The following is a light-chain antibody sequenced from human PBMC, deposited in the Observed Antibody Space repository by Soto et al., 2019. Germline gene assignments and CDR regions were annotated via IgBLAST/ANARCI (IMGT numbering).Light chain of an antibody. CDR2: AAS. Sequence: DIPMTQSPSSLSASVGDRVTITCRASQSISSYLNWYQQKPGKAPKLLIYAASSLQSGVPSRFSGSGSVPDFTLTISSLQPEDFATYYCQQSYSTPRTFGQGTKLEIK. V-gene: IGKV1-39*01. CDR1: QSISSY. CDR3: QQSYSTPRT. J-gene: IGKJ1*01.